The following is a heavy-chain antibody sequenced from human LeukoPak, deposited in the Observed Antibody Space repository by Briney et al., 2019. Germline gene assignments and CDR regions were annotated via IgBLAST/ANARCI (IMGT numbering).Heavy chain of an antibody. D-gene: IGHD5-12*01. CDR3: AKDSQFIVAGSCLDY. V-gene: IGHV1-8*01. CDR2: MNPNSGNT. CDR1: GYTFTTYD. J-gene: IGHJ4*02. Sequence: ASVKVSCKASGYTFTTYDISWVRQATGQGLEWMGWMNPNSGNTAYPQKFQGRVTMTRDTSISTAYMELSSLRSEDTAVYYCAKDSQFIVAGSCLDYWGQGTLVTVSS.